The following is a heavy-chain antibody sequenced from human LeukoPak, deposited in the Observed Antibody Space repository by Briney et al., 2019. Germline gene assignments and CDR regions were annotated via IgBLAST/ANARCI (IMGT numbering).Heavy chain of an antibody. CDR2: LSYDEINK. V-gene: IGHV3-30-3*01. CDR3: ARHIAESGTPDY. J-gene: IGHJ4*02. D-gene: IGHD6-13*01. Sequence: GGSLRLSCAASGFTFSSYSMHWVRQAPGKGLEWVAILSYDEINKYYADSVKGRFTVSRDNSKNTLYLQMNSLRPEDTAVYYCARHIAESGTPDYWGQGTLVTVSS. CDR1: GFTFSSYS.